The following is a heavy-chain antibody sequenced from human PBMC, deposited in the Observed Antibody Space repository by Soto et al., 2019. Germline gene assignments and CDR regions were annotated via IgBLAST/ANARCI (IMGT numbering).Heavy chain of an antibody. CDR3: AKDSYSVVVPAVHYYYMDV. CDR1: GFTFSSYA. Sequence: GGSLRLSCAASGFTFSSYAMSWVRQAPGKGLEWVSAISGSGGSTYYADSVKGRFTISRDNSKNTLYLQMNSLRAEDTAVYYCAKDSYSVVVPAVHYYYMDVWGKGTTVTVSS. D-gene: IGHD2-2*01. V-gene: IGHV3-23*01. CDR2: ISGSGGST. J-gene: IGHJ6*03.